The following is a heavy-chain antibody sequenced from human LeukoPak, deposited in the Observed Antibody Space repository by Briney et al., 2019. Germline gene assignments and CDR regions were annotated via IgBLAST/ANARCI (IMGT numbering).Heavy chain of an antibody. J-gene: IGHJ6*03. V-gene: IGHV4-39*01. Sequence: SETLSLTCTVSGGSISSSNYYWDWIRQPPGKGPEWIGSIYYSETTYDNPSLKSRVTMSIDTSKNQFSLKLSSVTAADSAVYYCARQRADYYYYYIDVWGKGTTVTVS. CDR1: GGSISSSNYY. CDR3: ARQRADYYYYYIDV. CDR2: IYYSETT.